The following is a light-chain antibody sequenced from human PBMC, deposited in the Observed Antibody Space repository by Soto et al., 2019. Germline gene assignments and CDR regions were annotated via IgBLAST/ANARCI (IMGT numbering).Light chain of an antibody. V-gene: IGLV2-8*01. CDR3: SSYAGSNNYV. Sequence: QSALTQPPSASGSPGQSVTISCTGTSSDVGAYNYLSWYQQHPGKAPKLMIYEVSKRPSGVPDRFSVSKSGNTASLTVSGLQAEDEADYYCSSYAGSNNYVFGTGTKVTVL. CDR1: SSDVGAYNY. CDR2: EVS. J-gene: IGLJ1*01.